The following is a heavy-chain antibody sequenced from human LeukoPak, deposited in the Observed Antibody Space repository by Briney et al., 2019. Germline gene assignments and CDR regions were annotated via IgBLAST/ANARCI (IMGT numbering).Heavy chain of an antibody. CDR2: IYYSGST. CDR3: ARDCSGGSCYGAFDI. Sequence: SETLSLTCTVSGGSISNYYWSWIRQSPGKGLEWIGYIYYSGSTNYNPSLKSRVTISLDTSKKHFSLRLSSVTAADTAVCYCARDCSGGSCYGAFDIWGQGTMVTVSS. CDR1: GGSISNYY. D-gene: IGHD2-15*01. J-gene: IGHJ3*02. V-gene: IGHV4-59*01.